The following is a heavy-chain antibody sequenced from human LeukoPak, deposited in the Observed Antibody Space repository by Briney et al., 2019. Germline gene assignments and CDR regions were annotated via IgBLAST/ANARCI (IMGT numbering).Heavy chain of an antibody. CDR2: INTGNGNT. V-gene: IGHV1-3*04. D-gene: IGHD1-26*01. CDR1: GYTFTSYV. Sequence: ASVKVSCKASGYTFTSYVMHWVRQAPGQRLEWMGWINTGNGNTKYSQKFQGRVTFTRATSASTAYMELSSLRSEDTAVYYCAKDMIVGATSCAFDIWGQGTMVTVSS. J-gene: IGHJ3*02. CDR3: AKDMIVGATSCAFDI.